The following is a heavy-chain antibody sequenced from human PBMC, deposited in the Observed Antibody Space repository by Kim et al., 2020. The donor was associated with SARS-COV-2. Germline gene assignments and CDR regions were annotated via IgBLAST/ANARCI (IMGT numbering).Heavy chain of an antibody. Sequence: SHPTRKSRVTISVDTSKNQFSLRLGSVAAADTAVYYCARYSSSWLNAFDIWGQGTMVTVSS. V-gene: IGHV4-34*13. D-gene: IGHD6-13*01. CDR3: ARYSSSWLNAFDI. J-gene: IGHJ3*02.